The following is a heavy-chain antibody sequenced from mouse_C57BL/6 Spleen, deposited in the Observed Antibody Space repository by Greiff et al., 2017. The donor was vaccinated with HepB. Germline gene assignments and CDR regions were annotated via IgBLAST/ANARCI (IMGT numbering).Heavy chain of an antibody. CDR3: ARQGKNTGLRRAMDY. D-gene: IGHD2-4*01. V-gene: IGHV1-52*01. CDR1: GYTFTSYW. CDR2: IDPSDSET. J-gene: IGHJ4*01. Sequence: QVQLKQPGAELVRPGSSVKLSCKASGYTFTSYWMHWVKQRPIQGLEWIGNIDPSDSETHYNQKFKDKATLTVDKSSSTAYMQLSSLTSEDSAVYYCARQGKNTGLRRAMDYWGQGTSVTVSS.